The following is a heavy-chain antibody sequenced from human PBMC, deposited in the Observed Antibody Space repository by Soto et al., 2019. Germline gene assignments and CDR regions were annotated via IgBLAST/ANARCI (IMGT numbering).Heavy chain of an antibody. CDR1: GYTFTRYG. V-gene: IGHV1-18*01. CDR3: ALVDVYVTPSPQDV. Sequence: QVQRVQSGADVKNPGASVKVSCKASGYTFTRYGIGWARQAPGQGLEWMGWINTYNGKTNYAQNVQGRVNLTTDTYTSTAYMELRSLRSNDTAIYYCALVDVYVTPSPQDVWGQGTTVIVSS. CDR2: INTYNGKT. D-gene: IGHD3-16*01. J-gene: IGHJ6*02.